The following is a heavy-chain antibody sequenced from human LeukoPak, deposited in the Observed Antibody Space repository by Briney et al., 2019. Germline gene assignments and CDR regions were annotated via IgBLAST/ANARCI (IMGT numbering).Heavy chain of an antibody. CDR2: IKQDGSRK. Sequence: GGSLRLSCAASGVTFSSSWMSWVRQAPGKGLEWVANIKQDGSRKLYVDSVQGRFTISRDNAKNSLYLQMNSLRAEDTAVYYCAKGSGSYPGMVLVDYWGQGTLVTVSS. V-gene: IGHV3-7*01. CDR1: GVTFSSSW. CDR3: AKGSGSYPGMVLVDY. J-gene: IGHJ4*02. D-gene: IGHD3-10*01.